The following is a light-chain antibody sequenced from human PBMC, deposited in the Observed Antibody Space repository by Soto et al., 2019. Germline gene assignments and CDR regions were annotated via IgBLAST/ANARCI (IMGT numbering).Light chain of an antibody. V-gene: IGLV1-47*01. J-gene: IGLJ2*01. CDR1: SCNIGSNY. Sequence: QSVLTQPPSASGTPGQRVNISCSGSSCNIGSNYVYWYRQFPGTAPKLLIQRNNQRPSGVPTRFSGSKSGNSASLAISGLRSEDEADYYCGGWDDSLSCPVFGGGTQLTVL. CDR3: GGWDDSLSCPV. CDR2: RNN.